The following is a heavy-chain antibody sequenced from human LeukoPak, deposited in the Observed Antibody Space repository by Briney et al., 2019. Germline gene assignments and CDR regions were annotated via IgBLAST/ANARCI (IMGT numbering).Heavy chain of an antibody. CDR2: ISSSGSTI. J-gene: IGHJ4*02. CDR1: GFTFSRYE. Sequence: PGGSLRVSCAASGFTFSRYEITWVRQAPGKGLEWVSYISSSGSTIYYADSVKGRFTISRDNAKNSLYLQMNSLRAEDTAVYYCARDNYDSSTPYYFDYWGQGTLVTVSS. V-gene: IGHV3-48*03. D-gene: IGHD3-22*01. CDR3: ARDNYDSSTPYYFDY.